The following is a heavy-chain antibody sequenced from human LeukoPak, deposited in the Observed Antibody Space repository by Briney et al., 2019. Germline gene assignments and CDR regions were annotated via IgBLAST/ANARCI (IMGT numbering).Heavy chain of an antibody. D-gene: IGHD3-10*01. CDR2: INPSGGST. CDR1: GYIFTGYY. V-gene: IGHV1-46*01. Sequence: ASVKVSCKASGYIFTGYYMHWVRQAPGQGREWMGIINPSGGSTTYAQKFQGRVTMTRDTSTSTVYMELSSLRSEDTAVYYCSRDFYGSGSARNDYWGQGTLVTVSS. J-gene: IGHJ4*02. CDR3: SRDFYGSGSARNDY.